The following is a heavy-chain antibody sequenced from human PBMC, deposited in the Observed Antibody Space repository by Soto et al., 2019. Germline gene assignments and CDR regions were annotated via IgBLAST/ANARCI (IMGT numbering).Heavy chain of an antibody. Sequence: ASVKVSCKASGYTFTSYGISWVRQAPGQGLEWMGWISAYNGNTNYAQKLQGRVTMTTDTSTSTAYMELRSLRSDDTAVYYCATLSSGWYLANYYGMDVWGQGTTVTVSS. D-gene: IGHD6-19*01. J-gene: IGHJ6*02. CDR2: ISAYNGNT. CDR3: ATLSSGWYLANYYGMDV. CDR1: GYTFTSYG. V-gene: IGHV1-18*01.